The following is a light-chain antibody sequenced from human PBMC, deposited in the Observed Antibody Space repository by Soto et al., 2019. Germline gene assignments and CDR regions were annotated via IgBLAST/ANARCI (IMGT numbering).Light chain of an antibody. CDR3: QEYHSYTWT. CDR2: KAS. CDR1: QTISSW. J-gene: IGKJ1*01. V-gene: IGKV1-5*03. Sequence: DIQMTQSPSTLSGSVGDRVTITCRASQTISSWLAWYQQKPGKAPKLLIYKASTLKSGVPSRFSVSGSGTEFTLTISSIQPDDFASYYCQEYHSYTWTCGQGTKVDIK.